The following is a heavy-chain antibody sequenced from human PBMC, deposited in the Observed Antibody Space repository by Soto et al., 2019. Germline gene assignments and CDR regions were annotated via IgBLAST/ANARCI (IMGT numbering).Heavy chain of an antibody. CDR2: INPNSGGT. CDR1: GYTFTGYY. V-gene: IGHV1-2*02. D-gene: IGHD3-10*01. Sequence: ASVKVSCKASGYTFTGYYMHWVRQAPGQGLEWMGWINPNSGGTSYAQKFQGRVTMTRDTSISTAYMELSRLRSDDTAVYYCARGSRSNFFYYWGQGTLVTVSS. CDR3: ARGSRSNFFYY. J-gene: IGHJ4*02.